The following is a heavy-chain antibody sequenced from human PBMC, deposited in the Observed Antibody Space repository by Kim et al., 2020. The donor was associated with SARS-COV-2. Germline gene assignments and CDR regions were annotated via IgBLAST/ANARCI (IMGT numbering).Heavy chain of an antibody. CDR1: GFTFSSYA. V-gene: IGHV3-64*01. CDR2: ISSNGGST. D-gene: IGHD6-19*01. J-gene: IGHJ4*02. CDR3: ARDRGSGWYFSLFDY. Sequence: GGSLRLSCAASGFTFSSYAMHWVRQAPGKGLEYVSAISSNGGSTYYANSVKDRFTISRDNSKNTLYLQMGSLRAEDMAVYYCARDRGSGWYFSLFDYWGQGTLVTVSS.